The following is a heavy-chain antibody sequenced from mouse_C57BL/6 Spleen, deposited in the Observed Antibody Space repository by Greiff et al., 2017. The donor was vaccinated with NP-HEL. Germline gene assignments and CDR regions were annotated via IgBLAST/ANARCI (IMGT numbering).Heavy chain of an antibody. CDR2: INPSNGGT. D-gene: IGHD1-1*01. CDR3: ARYPYYGSSYDAMDY. Sequence: QVQLQQPGTELVKPGASVKLSCKASGYTFTSYWMHWVKQRPGQGLEWIGNINPSNGGTNYNEKFKSKATLTVDKSSSTAYMQLSSLTSEDAAVYYCARYPYYGSSYDAMDYWGQGTSVTVSS. J-gene: IGHJ4*01. V-gene: IGHV1-53*01. CDR1: GYTFTSYW.